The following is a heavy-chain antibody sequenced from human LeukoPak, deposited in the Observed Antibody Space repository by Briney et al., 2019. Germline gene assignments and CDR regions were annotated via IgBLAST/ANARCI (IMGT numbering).Heavy chain of an antibody. CDR2: SNPNSGGT. CDR1: GYTFTGYY. J-gene: IGHJ3*02. Sequence: ASVKVSCKTSGYTFTGYYIHWVRQAPGQGLEWMGWSNPNSGGTKYAQKFQGRVTMTRDTSISTAYMELSRLRSDDTAVYYCARDRCGYLDAFDIWGQGTMVTVSS. V-gene: IGHV1-2*02. CDR3: ARDRCGYLDAFDI. D-gene: IGHD3-22*01.